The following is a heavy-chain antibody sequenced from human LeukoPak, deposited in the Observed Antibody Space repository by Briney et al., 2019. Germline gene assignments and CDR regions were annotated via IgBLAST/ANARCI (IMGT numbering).Heavy chain of an antibody. CDR3: ARDNLYGGGYAFDI. Sequence: SETLSLTCTVSGGSISSYYWSWIRQPPGKGLEWIGYIYYSGSTNYNPSLKSRVTISVDTSKNQFSLKLSSVTAADTAVYYCARDNLYGGGYAFDIWGQGTMVTVSS. CDR1: GGSISSYY. D-gene: IGHD4-23*01. J-gene: IGHJ3*02. CDR2: IYYSGST. V-gene: IGHV4-59*01.